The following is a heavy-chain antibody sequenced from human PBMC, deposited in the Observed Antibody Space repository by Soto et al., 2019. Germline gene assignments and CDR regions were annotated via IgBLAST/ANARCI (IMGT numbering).Heavy chain of an antibody. D-gene: IGHD3-10*01. CDR3: ARGTYYYGSGSYRLGFDY. Sequence: QVQLVESGGGVVQPGRSLRLSCAASGFTFSSYGMHWVRQAPGKGLEWVAVIWYDGSNKYYADSVKGRFTISRDNSKNKRYLQMISLRAEDTAVYYCARGTYYYGSGSYRLGFDYWGQGTLVTVSS. CDR2: IWYDGSNK. V-gene: IGHV3-33*01. CDR1: GFTFSSYG. J-gene: IGHJ4*02.